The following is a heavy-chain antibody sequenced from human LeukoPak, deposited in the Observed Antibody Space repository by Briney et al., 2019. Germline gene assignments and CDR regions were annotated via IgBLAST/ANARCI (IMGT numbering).Heavy chain of an antibody. CDR2: IYYSGST. J-gene: IGHJ4*02. D-gene: IGHD3-22*01. Sequence: SQTLSLTCTVSGGSISSGGYYWSWIRPHPGQGLEWIGYIYYSGSTYYHPSLKSRVTISVDTSKNQFSLKLSSVTDAGTAVYYCARDTRAMYYYDSSGYYWEYYFDYWGQGTLVTVSS. V-gene: IGHV4-31*03. CDR3: ARDTRAMYYYDSSGYYWEYYFDY. CDR1: GGSISSGGYY.